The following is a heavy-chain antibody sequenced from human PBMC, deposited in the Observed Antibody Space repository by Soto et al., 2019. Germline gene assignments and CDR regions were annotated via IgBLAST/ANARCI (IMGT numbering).Heavy chain of an antibody. Sequence: SETLSLTCTVSGGSISSYYWSWIRQPPGKGLEWIGYIYYSGSTNYNPSLKSRVTISVDTSKNQFSLKLSSVTAADTAVYYCARWGSAIEMGLWSGYYTLHAFDIWGQGTMVTVS. D-gene: IGHD3-3*01. CDR2: IYYSGST. CDR1: GGSISSYY. V-gene: IGHV4-59*08. J-gene: IGHJ3*02. CDR3: ARWGSAIEMGLWSGYYTLHAFDI.